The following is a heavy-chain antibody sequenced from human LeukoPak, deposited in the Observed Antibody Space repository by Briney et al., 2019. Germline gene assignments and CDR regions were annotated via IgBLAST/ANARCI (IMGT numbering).Heavy chain of an antibody. J-gene: IGHJ4*02. D-gene: IGHD6-6*01. CDR1: GFTVSSNY. V-gene: IGHV3-66*02. CDR3: AKDGIAARPNCDY. CDR2: IYSGGAT. Sequence: GGSLRLSCAASGFTVSSNYMSWVRQAPGKGLEWVSIIYSGGATYYADSVKGRFTISRDNSKNTLYLQMNSLRAEDTAVYYCAKDGIAARPNCDYWGQGTLVTVSS.